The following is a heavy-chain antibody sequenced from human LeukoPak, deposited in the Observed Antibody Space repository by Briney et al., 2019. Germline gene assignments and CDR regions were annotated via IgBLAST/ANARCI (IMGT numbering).Heavy chain of an antibody. CDR1: GFTFSNYA. D-gene: IGHD2-2*01. V-gene: IGHV3-23*01. CDR2: IVGSAGTT. Sequence: GGSLRLSCAASGFTFSNYAMSWVRQAPGKGLEWVSAIVGSAGTTYYADSVKGRFTISRDNSKNTLYLQMNSLRAEDTAVYYCAKDSRAGCSTITCYVFDYWGQGTLVTVSS. J-gene: IGHJ4*02. CDR3: AKDSRAGCSTITCYVFDY.